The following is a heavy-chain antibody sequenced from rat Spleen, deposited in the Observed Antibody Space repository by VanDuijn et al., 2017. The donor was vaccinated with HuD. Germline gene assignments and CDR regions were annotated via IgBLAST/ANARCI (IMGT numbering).Heavy chain of an antibody. D-gene: IGHD1-4*01. CDR3: ASGIHDF. J-gene: IGHJ2*01. CDR2: IWDNGGT. V-gene: IGHV2-41*01. CDR1: GFSVTTQN. Sequence: QVQLKESGPGLVQPSQTLSLTCTVAGFSVTTQNVHWVRQPPGKGLEWMGVIWDNGGTDYTSSLKSRLSISRDTSRSQVFLKMSSLQIEDTAMYFCASGIHDFWGQGVMVTVSS.